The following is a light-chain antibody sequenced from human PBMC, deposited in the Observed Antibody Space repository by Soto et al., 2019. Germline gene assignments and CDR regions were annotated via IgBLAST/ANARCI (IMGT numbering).Light chain of an antibody. CDR2: RVS. Sequence: DVVMTQTPLSSPVTLGQPASISCRSSQSLVHSDGNTYLTWLQQRPGQPPRLLISRVSNRFSGVPDRFSGSGGGTDFTLKISMVEAEDVGVYFWVQATLFPRTFGPGTKVEIK. J-gene: IGKJ1*01. CDR1: QSLVHSDGNTY. CDR3: VQATLFPRT. V-gene: IGKV2-24*01.